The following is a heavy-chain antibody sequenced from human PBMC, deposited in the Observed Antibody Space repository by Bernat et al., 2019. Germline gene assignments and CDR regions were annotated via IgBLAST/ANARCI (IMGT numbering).Heavy chain of an antibody. CDR2: ISGDGGST. CDR3: AREGIVVVPAAQEALIDY. Sequence: EVQLVESGGGVVQPGGSLRLSCAASGFTFDDYAMHWVRQAPGKGLEWVSLISGDGGSTYYADSVKGRFTISRDNSKNSLYLQMNSLRTEDTALYYCAREGIVVVPAAQEALIDYWGQGTLVTVSS. J-gene: IGHJ4*02. V-gene: IGHV3-43*02. D-gene: IGHD2-2*01. CDR1: GFTFDDYA.